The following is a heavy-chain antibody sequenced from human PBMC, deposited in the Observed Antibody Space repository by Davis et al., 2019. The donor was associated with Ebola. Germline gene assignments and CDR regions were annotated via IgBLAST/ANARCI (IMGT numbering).Heavy chain of an antibody. CDR1: GFTFSSYA. D-gene: IGHD3/OR15-3a*01. J-gene: IGHJ5*02. CDR3: ARGDWDYNWFDP. CDR2: ISGSGGST. Sequence: GESLKISCAAPGFTFSSYAMSWVRQAPGKGLEWVSAISGSGGSTYYADSVKGRFTISRDNSKNTLYLQMNSLRAEDTAVYYCARGDWDYNWFDPWGQGTLVTVSS. V-gene: IGHV3-23*01.